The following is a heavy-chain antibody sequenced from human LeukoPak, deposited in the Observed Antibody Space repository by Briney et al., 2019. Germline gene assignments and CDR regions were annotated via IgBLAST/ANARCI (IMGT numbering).Heavy chain of an antibody. V-gene: IGHV1-69*05. CDR3: ARAYGSGIDAFDI. J-gene: IGHJ3*02. Sequence: SVKVSCKASGGTFSSYAISWVRQAPGQGLEWMGGIIPIFGTANYAQKFQGRVTITTDESTSTAYMEPSSLRSEDTAVYYCARAYGSGIDAFDIWGQGTMVTVSS. CDR1: GGTFSSYA. D-gene: IGHD3-10*01. CDR2: IIPIFGTA.